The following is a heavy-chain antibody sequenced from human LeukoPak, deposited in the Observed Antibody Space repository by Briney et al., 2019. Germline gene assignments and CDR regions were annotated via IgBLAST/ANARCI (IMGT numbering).Heavy chain of an antibody. Sequence: SETLSLTCTVSGGSISSYYWSWIRQPPGKGLEWIGYIYYSGSTNYNPSPKSRVTISVDTSKNQFSLKLSSVTAADTAVYYCATWGSSHRTDAFDIWGQGTMVTVSS. CDR1: GGSISSYY. J-gene: IGHJ3*02. CDR2: IYYSGST. D-gene: IGHD3-16*01. CDR3: ATWGSSHRTDAFDI. V-gene: IGHV4-59*01.